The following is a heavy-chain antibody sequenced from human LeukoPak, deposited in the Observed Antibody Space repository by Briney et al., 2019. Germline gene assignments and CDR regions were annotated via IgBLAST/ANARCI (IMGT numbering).Heavy chain of an antibody. CDR1: GGSISSGGYY. Sequence: SAESLSLTCTVSGGSISSGGYYWSWIRQHPGKGLEWIGYIYYSGSTYYNPSLKSRVTISVDTSKNQFSLKLSSVPAADTAVFYCARVRGPEYSSPLDYYYMDVWGKGTTVTVSS. CDR3: ARVRGPEYSSPLDYYYMDV. D-gene: IGHD6-6*01. V-gene: IGHV4-31*03. J-gene: IGHJ6*03. CDR2: IYYSGST.